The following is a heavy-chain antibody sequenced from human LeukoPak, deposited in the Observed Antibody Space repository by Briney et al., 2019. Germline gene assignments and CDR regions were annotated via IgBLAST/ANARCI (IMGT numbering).Heavy chain of an antibody. CDR1: GFTFSSYA. CDR2: ISHDGSNK. J-gene: IGHJ4*02. D-gene: IGHD2-2*01. CDR3: ARDTPSTS. Sequence: PGGSLRLSCAASGFTFSSYAMHWVRQAPGKGLEWVAVISHDGSNKYYADSVKGRFTISRDNSKNTLYLQMNSLRAEDTAVYYCARDTPSTSWGQGTLVTVSS. V-gene: IGHV3-30-3*01.